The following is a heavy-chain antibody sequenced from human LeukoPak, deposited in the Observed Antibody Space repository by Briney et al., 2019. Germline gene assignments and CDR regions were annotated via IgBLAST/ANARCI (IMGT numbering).Heavy chain of an antibody. Sequence: SETLSLTCAVYGGSFRGYYWSWIRQPPGKGLEWIGEINHSGSTNYNPSLKSRVTISVDTSKHQFSLKLSSVTAADTAVYYCARGVRGYGGDLWGQGTLVTVPS. J-gene: IGHJ5*02. CDR2: INHSGST. CDR1: GGSFRGYY. CDR3: ARGVRGYGGDL. D-gene: IGHD4-23*01. V-gene: IGHV4-34*01.